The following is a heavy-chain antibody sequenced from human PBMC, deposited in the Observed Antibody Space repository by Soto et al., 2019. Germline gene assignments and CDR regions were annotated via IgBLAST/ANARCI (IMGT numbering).Heavy chain of an antibody. D-gene: IGHD1-26*01. J-gene: IGHJ4*02. Sequence: PGGSLRLSCAASGFTFSSYAMSWVRQAPGKGLEWVSAISGSGGSTYYADSAKGRFTISRDNSKNTLYLQMNSLRAEDTAVYYCSLPRKIRSWPPENFDYWGQGTLVTVSS. CDR3: SLPRKIRSWPPENFDY. CDR1: GFTFSSYA. V-gene: IGHV3-23*01. CDR2: ISGSGGST.